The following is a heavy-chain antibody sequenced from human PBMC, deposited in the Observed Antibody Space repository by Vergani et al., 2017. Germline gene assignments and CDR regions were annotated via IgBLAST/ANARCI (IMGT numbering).Heavy chain of an antibody. CDR2: IYYSGST. CDR1: GGSISSGDYY. D-gene: IGHD3-9*01. V-gene: IGHV4-30-4*01. CDR3: ASELRYFDWSSSGAVDI. Sequence: QLQESGPGLVKPSQTLSLTCTVSGGSISSGDYYWSWIRQPPGKGLEWVGYIYYSGSTYYNPSLKSRVTISVDTSKNQFSLKLSSVTAADTAVYYCASELRYFDWSSSGAVDIWGQGRMVTVSS. J-gene: IGHJ3*02.